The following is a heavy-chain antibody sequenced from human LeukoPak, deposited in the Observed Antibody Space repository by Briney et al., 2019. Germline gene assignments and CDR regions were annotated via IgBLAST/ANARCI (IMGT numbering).Heavy chain of an antibody. V-gene: IGHV4-61*02. D-gene: IGHD3-10*01. CDR3: ARPQVGVGELLSIDY. Sequence: VKPSQTLSLTCTVSGGSISSGSYYWSWIRQPAGKGLEWIGRIYTSGSTNYNPSLKSRVTISVDTSKNQFSLKLSSVTAADTAVYYCARPQVGVGELLSIDYWGQGTLVTVSS. J-gene: IGHJ4*02. CDR1: GGSISSGSYY. CDR2: IYTSGST.